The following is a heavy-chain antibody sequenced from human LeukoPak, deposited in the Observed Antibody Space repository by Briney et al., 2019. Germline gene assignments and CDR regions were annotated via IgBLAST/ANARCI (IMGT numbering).Heavy chain of an antibody. CDR3: ARGHAFGI. CDR1: GGSISSYY. V-gene: IGHV4-59*01. J-gene: IGHJ3*02. CDR2: IYYSGST. Sequence: SETLSLTCTVSGGSISSYYWSWIRQPPGKGLEWIGYIYYSGSTNYNPSLKSRVTISVDTSKNQFSLKLSSVTAADTAVYYCARGHAFGIWGQGTMVTVSS.